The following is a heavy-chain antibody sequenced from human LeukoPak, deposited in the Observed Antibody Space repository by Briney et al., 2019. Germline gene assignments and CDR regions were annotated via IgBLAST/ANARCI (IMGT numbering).Heavy chain of an antibody. J-gene: IGHJ4*02. CDR2: FSGSGGST. CDR3: AKAPTNYYDSSGYYSSFDY. CDR1: GFTFSSYA. Sequence: GGSLRLSCAASGFTFSSYAMSWVRQAPGKGLEWVSTFSGSGGSTYYADSVKDRFTISRDNSKNTRYLQMNSLRAEDTAVYYCAKAPTNYYDSSGYYSSFDYWGQGTLVTVSS. V-gene: IGHV3-23*01. D-gene: IGHD3-22*01.